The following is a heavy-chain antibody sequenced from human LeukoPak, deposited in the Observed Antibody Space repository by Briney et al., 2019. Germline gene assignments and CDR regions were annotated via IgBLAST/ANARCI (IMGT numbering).Heavy chain of an antibody. CDR2: IYYSGST. J-gene: IGHJ3*02. CDR3: AIPVGAYDAFDI. Sequence: PSETLSLTCTVSGGSISSSSYYWGWIRQPPGKGLEWIGSIYYSGSTYYNPSLKSRVTISVDTSKNQFSLKLSSVTAADTAVYYCAIPVGAYDAFDIWGQGTMVTVSS. D-gene: IGHD1-26*01. CDR1: GGSISSSSYY. V-gene: IGHV4-39*01.